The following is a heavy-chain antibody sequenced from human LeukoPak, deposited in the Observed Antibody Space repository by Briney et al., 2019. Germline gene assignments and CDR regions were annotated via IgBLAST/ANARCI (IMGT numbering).Heavy chain of an antibody. D-gene: IGHD1-26*01. CDR3: ARDPYSGNLGPTYYYYMDV. CDR1: EFTFSSYG. CDR2: ISYDGSSK. Sequence: GGSLRLSCAASEFTFSSYGMHWVRQAPGKGLEWVAVISYDGSSKDYADSVKGRFTISRDNSKNTLYLQMNSLRDDDTAVYYCARDPYSGNLGPTYYYYMDVWGKGTTVTVSS. J-gene: IGHJ6*03. V-gene: IGHV3-30*03.